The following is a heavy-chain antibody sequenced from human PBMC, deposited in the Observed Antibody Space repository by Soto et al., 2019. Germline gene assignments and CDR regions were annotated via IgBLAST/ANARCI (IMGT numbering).Heavy chain of an antibody. J-gene: IGHJ4*02. CDR1: GFTFSSYS. CDR2: ISYTSNYI. V-gene: IGHV3-21*01. Sequence: GGSLRLSCAASGFTFSSYSMSCDRQAPGKGLECVYFISYTSNYIYYADSVKGRFTISRDNAKNSLYLQMNSLRAEHTAVYYCARESDYYDSPSGYWGQGTLVIVS. CDR3: ARESDYYDSPSGY. D-gene: IGHD3-22*01.